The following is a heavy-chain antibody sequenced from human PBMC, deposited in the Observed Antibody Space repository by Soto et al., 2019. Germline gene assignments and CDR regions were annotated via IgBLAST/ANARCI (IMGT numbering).Heavy chain of an antibody. CDR3: ARFREAGTYVDVLDT. V-gene: IGHV3-23*01. D-gene: IGHD3-10*01. CDR1: GFTFSTYG. J-gene: IGHJ3*02. CDR2: ISASGGST. Sequence: EEQLLESGGGLVQPGGSLRLSCAAYGFTFSTYGMSWVRQAPGKGLEWVSAISASGGSTYYADSVKGRFTISRDNSKNTLYLQMNSLRVEDTAAYYCARFREAGTYVDVLDTWGQGTMVTVSS.